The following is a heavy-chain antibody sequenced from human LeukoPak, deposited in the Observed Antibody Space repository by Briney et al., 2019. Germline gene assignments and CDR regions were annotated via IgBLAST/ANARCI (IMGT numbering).Heavy chain of an antibody. CDR2: ISGSGGST. CDR3: AKGEYSYGYTAFDY. Sequence: GGSLRLSCAASGFTFNSYAMSWVRQAPGKGLELVSAISGSGGSTYYADSVKGRFTISRDNSKNTLYLQMNSLRAEDTAVYYCAKGEYSYGYTAFDYWGQGTLVTVSS. CDR1: GFTFNSYA. D-gene: IGHD5-18*01. J-gene: IGHJ4*02. V-gene: IGHV3-23*01.